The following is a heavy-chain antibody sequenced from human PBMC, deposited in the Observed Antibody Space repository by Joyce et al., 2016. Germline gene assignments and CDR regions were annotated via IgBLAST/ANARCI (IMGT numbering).Heavy chain of an antibody. CDR2: ISTTGTTI. CDR1: GFTFSDYS. Sequence: EVQLVEAGGGLVQPGGYLRLSCAASGFTFSDYSMNWVRQAPGKGLEWVSSISTTGTTINYVDSVKGRFTISKDNAKNSLYLQMSSLRGEDTAVYYCARTSVISPLDYWGQGTLVTVSS. D-gene: IGHD3-10*01. V-gene: IGHV3-48*04. J-gene: IGHJ4*02. CDR3: ARTSVISPLDY.